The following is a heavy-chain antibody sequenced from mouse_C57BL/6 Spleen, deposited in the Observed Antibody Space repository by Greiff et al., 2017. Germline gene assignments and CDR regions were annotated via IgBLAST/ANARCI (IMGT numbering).Heavy chain of an antibody. J-gene: IGHJ2*01. Sequence: QVQLQQSGPELVKPGASVKISCKASGYAFSSSWMNWVKQRPGKGLEWIGRIYPGDGDTNYNGKFKGKATLTADKSSSTAYMQLSSLTSEDSAVYFCAREEVLPHFDYWGQGTTLTVSS. CDR1: GYAFSSSW. D-gene: IGHD2-1*01. CDR2: IYPGDGDT. CDR3: AREEVLPHFDY. V-gene: IGHV1-82*01.